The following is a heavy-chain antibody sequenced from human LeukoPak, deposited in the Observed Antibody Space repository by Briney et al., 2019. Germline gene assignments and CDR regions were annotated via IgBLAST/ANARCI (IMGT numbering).Heavy chain of an antibody. Sequence: PSETLPLTCTVSGGSISSYYWSWIRQPPGKGLEWIGYIYYSGSTNYNPSLKSRVTISIDTSRNQFSLKLTSVTAADTAVYYCARLPSIWGQGTLVTVSS. CDR1: GGSISSYY. CDR2: IYYSGST. J-gene: IGHJ4*02. V-gene: IGHV4-59*08. CDR3: ARLPSI.